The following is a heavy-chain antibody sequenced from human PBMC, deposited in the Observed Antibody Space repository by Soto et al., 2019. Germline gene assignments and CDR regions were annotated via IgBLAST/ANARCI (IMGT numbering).Heavy chain of an antibody. J-gene: IGHJ5*02. CDR2: INPNSGGT. Sequence: QVQLVQSGAEVKKPGASVKVSCKASGYTFTGYYMHWVRQAPGQGLEWMGWINPNSGGTNYAQKFQGRVTMTRDTSISPAYMELSRLRSDDTAVYYCARGGGITMVRGASNWFDPWGQGTLVTVSS. V-gene: IGHV1-2*02. CDR1: GYTFTGYY. D-gene: IGHD3-10*01. CDR3: ARGGGITMVRGASNWFDP.